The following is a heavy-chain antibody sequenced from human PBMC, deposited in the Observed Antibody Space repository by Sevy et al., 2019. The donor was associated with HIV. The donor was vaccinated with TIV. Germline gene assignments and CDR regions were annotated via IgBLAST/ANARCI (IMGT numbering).Heavy chain of an antibody. CDR3: ARAPPATSFLVPRGFQH. J-gene: IGHJ1*01. Sequence: ASVKVSCKASGYSFTSYVMNWVRQAPGQGLEWMGWIDTNTGNPTYAQPFTGRFFFSLATSVSTAYLQISSLKAEDTAVYYCARAPPATSFLVPRGFQHWGQGTLVTVSS. CDR2: IDTNTGNP. CDR1: GYSFTSYV. V-gene: IGHV7-4-1*02. D-gene: IGHD6-13*01.